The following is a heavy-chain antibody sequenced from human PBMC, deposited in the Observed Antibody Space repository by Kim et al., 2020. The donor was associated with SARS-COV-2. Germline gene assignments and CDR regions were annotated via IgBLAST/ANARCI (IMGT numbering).Heavy chain of an antibody. CDR3: ARSYNRGWHNEGY. CDR2: IKKDGSEK. J-gene: IGHJ4*01. D-gene: IGHD6-19*01. Sequence: GGSLRLSCAASGFIFSDYGMSWVRQAPGKGLQWVANIKKDGSEKYYVDSVKGRFTISRDNAKNSLYLQMNSLRVEDTAVFYCARSYNRGWHNEGYWVHGT. CDR1: GFIFSDYG. V-gene: IGHV3-7*01.